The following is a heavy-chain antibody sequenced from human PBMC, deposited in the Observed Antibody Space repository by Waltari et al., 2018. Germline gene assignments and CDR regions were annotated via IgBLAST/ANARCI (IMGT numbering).Heavy chain of an antibody. J-gene: IGHJ6*02. Sequence: EVQLVESGGGLVQPGVSLRLSCAASCFTLSSYWMHWVRHVPGEGVVWVLAITSDGGRTRYTDSVKGRFTISRDNPKNTLYLQMNSLRADDTAVYYCASHRPGGYGMDVWGHGTTVTVSS. CDR3: ASHRPGGYGMDV. V-gene: IGHV3-74*01. D-gene: IGHD2-15*01. CDR2: ITSDGGRT. CDR1: CFTLSSYW.